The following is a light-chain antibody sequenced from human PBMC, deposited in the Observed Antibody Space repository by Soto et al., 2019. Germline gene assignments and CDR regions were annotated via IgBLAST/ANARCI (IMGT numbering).Light chain of an antibody. CDR1: QSISSW. J-gene: IGKJ1*01. CDR3: KQYNSYWT. V-gene: IGKV1-5*01. CDR2: DAS. Sequence: DIQMTQAPSTLSASVGDRVTITCRASQSISSWLAGYQPKPGKAPKLLTSDASSLEGGAPSRCSGSGSGTEFALTLTLLQPDDLATNYCKQYNSYWTFGQGTTVDIK.